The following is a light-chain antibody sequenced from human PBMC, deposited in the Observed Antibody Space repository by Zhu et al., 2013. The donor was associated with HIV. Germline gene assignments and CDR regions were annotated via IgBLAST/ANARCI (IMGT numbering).Light chain of an antibody. CDR3: QQYNNWWT. J-gene: IGKJ1*01. Sequence: DIVMTQSPDSLAVSLGERATINCKSSQSVLYSSNNKNYLAWYQQKLGQPPKLLIYWASTRESGVPDRFSGSGSGTDFTLTISSLQSEDFAVYYCQQYNNWWTFGQGTKVEI. CDR2: WAS. CDR1: QSVLYSSNNKNY. V-gene: IGKV4-1*01.